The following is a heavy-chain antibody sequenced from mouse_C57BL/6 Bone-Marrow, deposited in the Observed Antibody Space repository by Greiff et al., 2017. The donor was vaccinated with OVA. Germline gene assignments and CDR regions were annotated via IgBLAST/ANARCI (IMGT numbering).Heavy chain of an antibody. CDR1: GYTFTDYY. CDR2: INPYNGGT. Sequence: VQLQQSGPVLVKPGASVKMSCKASGYTFTDYYMNWVKQSHGKSLEWIGVINPYNGGTSYNQKFKGKATLTVDKSSSTAYMELNSLTSEDSAVYYCARSVHYYSSSPRGYWGQGTTLTVSS. V-gene: IGHV1-19*01. CDR3: ARSVHYYSSSPRGY. D-gene: IGHD1-1*01. J-gene: IGHJ2*01.